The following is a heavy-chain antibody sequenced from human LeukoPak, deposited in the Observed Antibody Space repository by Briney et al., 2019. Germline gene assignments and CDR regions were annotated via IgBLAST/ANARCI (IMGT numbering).Heavy chain of an antibody. J-gene: IGHJ3*02. V-gene: IGHV4-59*01. D-gene: IGHD1-1*01. CDR1: GGSISSYS. CDR2: IYYSGST. Sequence: SETLSLTCTVSGGSISSYSRSWIRQPPGKGLEWIGYIYYSGSTNYNPSLKSRVTISVDTSKNQFSLKLTSVTAADTAVYYCARAHKLNAFDIWGQGTMVTVSS. CDR3: ARAHKLNAFDI.